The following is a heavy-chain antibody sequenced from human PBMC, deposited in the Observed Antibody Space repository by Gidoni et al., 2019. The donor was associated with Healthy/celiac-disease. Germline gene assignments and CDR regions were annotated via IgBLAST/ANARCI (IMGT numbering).Heavy chain of an antibody. CDR1: GFTFSSYA. J-gene: IGHJ6*02. CDR3: AKSSRRFGLYYYYGMDV. D-gene: IGHD3-16*01. Sequence: EVQLLESGGGLVQPGGSLRLSCAASGFTFSSYAMSWVRQAPGKGLEWVSAISGSGGSTYYADSVKGRFTISRDNSKNTLYLQMNSLRAEDTAVYYCAKSSRRFGLYYYYGMDVWGQGTTVTVSS. CDR2: ISGSGGST. V-gene: IGHV3-23*01.